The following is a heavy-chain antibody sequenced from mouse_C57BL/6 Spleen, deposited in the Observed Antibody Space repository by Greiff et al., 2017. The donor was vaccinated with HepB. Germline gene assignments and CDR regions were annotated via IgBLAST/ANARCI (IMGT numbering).Heavy chain of an antibody. D-gene: IGHD1-1*01. J-gene: IGHJ2*01. CDR2: IYPGDGDT. V-gene: IGHV1-82*01. CDR3: ATITTVARYYFDY. CDR1: GYALSSSW. Sequence: VQLQQSGPELVKPGASVKISCKASGYALSSSWMNWVKQRPGKGLEWIGRIYPGDGDTNYNGKFKGKATLTADKSSSTAYMQLSSLTSEDSAVYFCATITTVARYYFDYWGQGTTLTVSS.